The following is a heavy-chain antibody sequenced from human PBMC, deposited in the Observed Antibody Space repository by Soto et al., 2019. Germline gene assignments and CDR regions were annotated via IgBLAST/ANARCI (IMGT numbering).Heavy chain of an antibody. D-gene: IGHD3-22*01. J-gene: IGHJ4*02. CDR2: IIPIFGTA. Sequence: SVKVSCKASGGTFSSYAISWVRQAPGQGLEWMGGIIPIFGTANYAQKFQGRVTITADESTSTAYMELSSLRSEDTAVYYCARDSRDYYDSSGYPYYFDYWGQGTLVTVSS. V-gene: IGHV1-69*13. CDR1: GGTFSSYA. CDR3: ARDSRDYYDSSGYPYYFDY.